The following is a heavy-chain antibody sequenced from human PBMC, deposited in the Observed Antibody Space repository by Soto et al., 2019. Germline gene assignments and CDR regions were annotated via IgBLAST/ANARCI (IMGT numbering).Heavy chain of an antibody. CDR3: AKGRTFYDF. CDR1: GFAFSAYA. CDR2: ISDSDGGT. V-gene: IGHV3-23*01. Sequence: PGGSLRLSCAASGFAFSAYAMNWVRQAPGTGLEWVSDISDSDGGTHYADSVKGRFTISRDNAKNTLYLQMDRLRVDAAAVYYCAKGRTFYDFGGQGTLVTDSS. J-gene: IGHJ4*02.